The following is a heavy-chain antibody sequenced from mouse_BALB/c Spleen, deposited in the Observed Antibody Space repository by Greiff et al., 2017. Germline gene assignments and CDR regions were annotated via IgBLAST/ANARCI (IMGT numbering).Heavy chain of an antibody. V-gene: IGHV1-4*01. CDR1: GYTFTSYT. D-gene: IGHD2-2*01. CDR2: INPSSGYT. Sequence: VQLVESGAELARPGASVKMSCKASGYTFTSYTMHWVKQRPGQGLEWIGYINPSSGYTNYNQKFKDKATLTADKSSSTAYMQLSSLTSEDSAVYYCARGGYDDYFDYWGQGTTLTVSS. CDR3: ARGGYDDYFDY. J-gene: IGHJ2*01.